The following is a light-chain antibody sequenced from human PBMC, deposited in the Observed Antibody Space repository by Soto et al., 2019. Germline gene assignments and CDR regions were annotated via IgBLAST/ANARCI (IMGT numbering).Light chain of an antibody. CDR3: HQYDTYST. CDR2: DAS. Sequence: DIQMTQSPSSLSASVGDRVTITCRASQSISSWLAWYQQKPGKAPKLLIYDASSLESGLPSRFSGRGSGTEFTLTISSLQPDDFATYYCHQYDTYSTFGQGTKVDIK. V-gene: IGKV1-5*01. J-gene: IGKJ1*01. CDR1: QSISSW.